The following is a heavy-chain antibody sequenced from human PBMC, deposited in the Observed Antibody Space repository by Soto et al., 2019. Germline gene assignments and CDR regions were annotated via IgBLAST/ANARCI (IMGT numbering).Heavy chain of an antibody. V-gene: IGHV1-69*02. CDR1: GGTFSSYT. J-gene: IGHJ5*02. Sequence: SVKVSCKASGGTFSSYTISWVRQAPGQGLEWMGRIIPILGIANYAQKVQGRVTITADKSTSTAYMELSSLRSEDTAVYYRATGQGFCFDPCGKGTLVTVSS. CDR3: ATGQGFCFDP. CDR2: IIPILGIA.